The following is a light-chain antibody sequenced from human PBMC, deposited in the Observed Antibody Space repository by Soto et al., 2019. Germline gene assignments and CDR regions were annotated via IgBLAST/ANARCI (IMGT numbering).Light chain of an antibody. V-gene: IGKV1-39*01. CDR3: QQSYNTPRT. CDR1: QPISEY. CDR2: TSS. Sequence: DIQMTQSPSSLSASVGDRVTITCRTSQPISEYLNWYQQKPGKAPSLLIYTSSNLQTGVPSRFSGSGSGTHFTLTINSLQPEDFATYYCQQSYNTPRTFGQGTKGGYQ. J-gene: IGKJ3*01.